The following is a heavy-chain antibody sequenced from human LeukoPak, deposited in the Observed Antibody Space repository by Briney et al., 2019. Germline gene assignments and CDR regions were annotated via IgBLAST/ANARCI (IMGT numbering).Heavy chain of an antibody. CDR2: INHSGST. CDR1: GGSFSGYY. Sequence: SETLSLTCAVYGGSFSGYYWSWIRQPPGKGLEWIGEINHSGSTNYNPSLKSRVTISVDTSKNQFSLKLSSVTALDTAVYYCARISCSSTSCPFDPWGQGTLVTVSS. V-gene: IGHV4-34*01. CDR3: ARISCSSTSCPFDP. J-gene: IGHJ5*02. D-gene: IGHD2-2*01.